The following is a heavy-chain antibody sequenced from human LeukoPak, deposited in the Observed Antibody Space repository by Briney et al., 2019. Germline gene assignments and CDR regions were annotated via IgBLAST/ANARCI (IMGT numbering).Heavy chain of an antibody. V-gene: IGHV3-30*18. CDR1: GFTFSNYG. CDR2: ISYDESDK. CDR3: AKGVVAATNAAYYGMDV. D-gene: IGHD2-15*01. Sequence: GGSLRLSCAASGFTFSNYGMHWVRQAPGKGLEWVAVISYDESDKYYADSVKGRFTISRDNAKNTLYLQMNSLRPEDTAVYYCAKGVVAATNAAYYGMDVWGQGTTVTVSS. J-gene: IGHJ6*02.